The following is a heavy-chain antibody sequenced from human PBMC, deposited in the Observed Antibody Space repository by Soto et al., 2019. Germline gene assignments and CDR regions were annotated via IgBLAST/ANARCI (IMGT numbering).Heavy chain of an antibody. CDR1: GGSFSCYY. CDR2: INHSGST. CDR3: ARGSDFWSGYYGYYYYGMDV. D-gene: IGHD3-3*01. V-gene: IGHV4-34*01. J-gene: IGHJ6*02. Sequence: SETLSLTCAVYGGSFSCYYWSWIRQPPGKGLEWIGEINHSGSTNYNPSLKSRVTISVDTSKNQFSLKLSSVTAADTAVYYCARGSDFWSGYYGYYYYGMDVWGQGTTVTVSS.